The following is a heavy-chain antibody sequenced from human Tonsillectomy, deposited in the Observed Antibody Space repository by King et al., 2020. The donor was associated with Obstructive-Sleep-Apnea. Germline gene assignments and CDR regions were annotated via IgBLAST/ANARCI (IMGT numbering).Heavy chain of an antibody. CDR2: ISSSSSYI. V-gene: IGHV3-21*01. J-gene: IGHJ4*02. Sequence: VQLVESGGGLVKPGGSLRLSCAASGFTFSSYSMNWVRQAPGKGLEWVSSISSSSSYIYYADSVKGRFTISRDNAKNSLYLQMNSLRAEDTAVYYCASYYYGSGSHGDGGSYYFDYWGQGTLVTVSS. D-gene: IGHD3-10*01. CDR1: GFTFSSYS. CDR3: ASYYYGSGSHGDGGSYYFDY.